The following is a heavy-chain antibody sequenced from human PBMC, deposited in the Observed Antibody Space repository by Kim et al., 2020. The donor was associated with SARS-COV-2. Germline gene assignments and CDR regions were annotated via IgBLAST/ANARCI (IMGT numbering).Heavy chain of an antibody. CDR2: IKQDGSEK. CDR1: GFTFSSYW. CDR3: ARDRTYYYDSSGYYHY. J-gene: IGHJ4*02. D-gene: IGHD3-22*01. V-gene: IGHV3-7*01. Sequence: GGSLRLSCAASGFTFSSYWMSWVRQAPGKGLEWVANIKQDGSEKYYVDSVKGRFTISRDNAKNSLYLQMNSLRAEDTAVYYCARDRTYYYDSSGYYHYWGQGTLVTVSS.